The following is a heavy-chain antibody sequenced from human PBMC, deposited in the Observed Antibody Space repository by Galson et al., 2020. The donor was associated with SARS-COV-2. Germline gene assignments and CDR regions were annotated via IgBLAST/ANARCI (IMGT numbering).Heavy chain of an antibody. V-gene: IGHV3-73*01. J-gene: IGHJ3*02. CDR2: VRTKATTYAT. Sequence: GGSLRLSCAASGFTFRGSAIHWVRPASGKGLEWVGRVRTKATTYATEYAASVKGRFSISRDDSESTAYLEMNNLKREDAAKYFCTAQIGVDVVPTSTRYETFDIWGQGTMVSVSS. CDR1: GFTFRGSA. CDR3: TAQIGVDVVPTSTRYETFDI. D-gene: IGHD5-12*01.